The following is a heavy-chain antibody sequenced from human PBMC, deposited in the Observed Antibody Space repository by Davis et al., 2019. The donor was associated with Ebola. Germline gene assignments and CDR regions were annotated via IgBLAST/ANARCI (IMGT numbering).Heavy chain of an antibody. CDR1: GGPISSYY. CDR3: ARGHIVVVPAAPLFGY. CDR2: IYYSGST. D-gene: IGHD2-2*01. V-gene: IGHV4-59*12. Sequence: PSETLTLPCTLSGGPISSYYWSWIRQPPGKGLEWIGYIYYSGSTNYNPSLKSRVTISVDTSKNQFPLKLRSVTAADTAVYYCARGHIVVVPAAPLFGYWGQGTLVTVSS. J-gene: IGHJ4*02.